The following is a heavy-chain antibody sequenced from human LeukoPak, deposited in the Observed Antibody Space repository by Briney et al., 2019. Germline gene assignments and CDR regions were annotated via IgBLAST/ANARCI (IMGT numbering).Heavy chain of an antibody. CDR3: ANPRYERSGYYYVD. Sequence: ASVKVSCKASGYTFTDYTMHWLRQAPGQRLDWMGWINGGSGNTKYSPEFQGRVTITRDTSASTAYMELSSLRSEDTAVYYCANPRYERSGYYYVDWGQGTLVTVSS. D-gene: IGHD3-22*01. V-gene: IGHV1-3*01. J-gene: IGHJ4*02. CDR1: GYTFTDYT. CDR2: INGGSGNT.